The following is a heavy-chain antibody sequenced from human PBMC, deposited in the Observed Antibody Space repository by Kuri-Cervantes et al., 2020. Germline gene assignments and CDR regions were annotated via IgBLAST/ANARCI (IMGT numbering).Heavy chain of an antibody. CDR2: ISYDGSNK. J-gene: IGHJ5*02. V-gene: IGHV3-30*03. CDR3: ARDRYQLLLTPKGAWFDP. Sequence: LSLTCSASGFTFSSYGMHWVRQAPGKGLEWVAVISYDGSNKYYADSVKGRFTISRDNSKNTLYLQMNSLRAEDTAVYYCARDRYQLLLTPKGAWFDPWGQGTLVTVSS. CDR1: GFTFSSYG. D-gene: IGHD2-2*01.